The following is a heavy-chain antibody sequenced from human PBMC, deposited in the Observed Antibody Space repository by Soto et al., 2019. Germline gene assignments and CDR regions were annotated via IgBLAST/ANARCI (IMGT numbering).Heavy chain of an antibody. CDR2: ISYDGSNK. V-gene: IGHV3-30*18. Sequence: GGSLRLSCAASGFTFSSYGMHWVRQAPGKGLEWVAVISYDGSNKYYADSVKGRFAISRDNSKNTLYLQMNSLRAEDTAVYYCAKDPYCSSTSCPSGVWGQGTTVTVSS. CDR3: AKDPYCSSTSCPSGV. CDR1: GFTFSSYG. J-gene: IGHJ6*02. D-gene: IGHD2-2*01.